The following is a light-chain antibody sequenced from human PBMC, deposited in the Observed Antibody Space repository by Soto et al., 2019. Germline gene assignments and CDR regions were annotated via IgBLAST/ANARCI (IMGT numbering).Light chain of an antibody. V-gene: IGLV2-11*01. J-gene: IGLJ3*02. CDR1: SSDVGDYNY. Sequence: QSALTQPRSVSGSPGQSVTISCTGTSSDVGDYNYVSWYQQHPGKAPKLMIFDVNKRPSGVPDRFSGSKSGNTASLTISGLQAEDEADYYCCSYAGSLWVFGGGTKLTVL. CDR3: CSYAGSLWV. CDR2: DVN.